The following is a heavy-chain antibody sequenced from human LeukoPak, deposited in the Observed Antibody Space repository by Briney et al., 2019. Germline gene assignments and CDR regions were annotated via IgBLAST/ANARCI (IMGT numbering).Heavy chain of an antibody. D-gene: IGHD2-2*01. J-gene: IGHJ4*02. CDR1: GFTFSSYS. Sequence: PGGSLRLSCAASGFTFSSYSMNWVRQAPGKGLEWVSSISSSSSYIYYADSVKGRFTISRDNDKNSLYLQMNSLRAEDTAVYYCARVGGDQPLKYYFDYWGQGTLVTVSS. CDR2: ISSSSSYI. CDR3: ARVGGDQPLKYYFDY. V-gene: IGHV3-21*01.